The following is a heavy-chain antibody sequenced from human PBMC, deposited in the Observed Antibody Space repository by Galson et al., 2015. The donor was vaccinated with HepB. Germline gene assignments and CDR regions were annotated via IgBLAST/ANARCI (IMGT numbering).Heavy chain of an antibody. CDR3: ASHSSGYYWQYYNGVDV. J-gene: IGHJ6*02. CDR2: LYSGGTT. V-gene: IGHV3-53*01. CDR1: GFTVGSNY. D-gene: IGHD3-22*01. Sequence: SLRLSCAASGFTVGSNYMSWVRQAPGKGLEWVAILYSGGTTYYADSVKGRFTISRDNSKNTMNLQMNNLRADDTAVYYCASHSSGYYWQYYNGVDVWGQGTTVTVSS.